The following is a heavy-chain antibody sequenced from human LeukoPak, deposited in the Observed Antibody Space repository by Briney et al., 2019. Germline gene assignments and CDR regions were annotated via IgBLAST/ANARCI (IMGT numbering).Heavy chain of an antibody. V-gene: IGHV4-59*11. CDR2: IHYSGRT. J-gene: IGHJ3*02. CDR3: ARLLDNDSSVDPDTFDM. D-gene: IGHD3-22*01. CDR1: GGSISRHF. Sequence: PSETLSLTCSVSGGSISRHFWSWIRQPPGKGLEWIAFIHYSGRTKYNPSLQSRVTISIDTSENNFSLKLTSATAADTAVYYCARLLDNDSSVDPDTFDMWGQGTVVTVSS.